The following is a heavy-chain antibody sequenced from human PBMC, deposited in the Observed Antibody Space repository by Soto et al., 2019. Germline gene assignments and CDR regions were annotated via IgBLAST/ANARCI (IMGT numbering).Heavy chain of an antibody. J-gene: IGHJ5*02. Sequence: SETLSLTCTVSGGSISSYYWSWIRQPPGKGLEWIGYIYYSGSTNYNPSLKSRVTISVDTSKNQFSLKLSSVTAADTAVYYCARVVILPDSYYDILTGYSKSNWFDPWGQGTLVTVSS. V-gene: IGHV4-59*01. CDR3: ARVVILPDSYYDILTGYSKSNWFDP. D-gene: IGHD3-9*01. CDR2: IYYSGST. CDR1: GGSISSYY.